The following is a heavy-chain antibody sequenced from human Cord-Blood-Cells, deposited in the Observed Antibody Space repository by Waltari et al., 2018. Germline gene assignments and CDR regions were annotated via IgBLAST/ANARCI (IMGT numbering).Heavy chain of an antibody. J-gene: IGHJ4*02. CDR3: ARKLNSSSSLYYFDY. D-gene: IGHD6-6*01. CDR2: IYYSGST. Sequence: QLQLQESGPGLVKPSETLSLTCTVSGGPISSSRYYWGWIRPPPGKGLEWIGSIYYSGSTYYNPSLKSRVTISVDTSKNQFSLKLSSVTAADTAVYYCARKLNSSSSLYYFDYWGQGTLVTVSS. V-gene: IGHV4-39*01. CDR1: GGPISSSRYY.